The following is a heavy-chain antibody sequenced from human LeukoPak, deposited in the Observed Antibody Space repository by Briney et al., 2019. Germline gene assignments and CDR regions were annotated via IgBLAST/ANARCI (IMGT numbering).Heavy chain of an antibody. CDR3: ARGRDNLLIDS. D-gene: IGHD1-1*01. CDR2: ISAYNGHT. Sequence: GASVKVSCKASGYVFVSYYINWVRQAPGQGLEWMGSISAYNGHTNFAQKFQGRVTMTTDTATSTAYMEMRSLTSDDTAMYFCARGRDNLLIDSWGQGTLVTVSS. J-gene: IGHJ4*02. CDR1: GYVFVSYY. V-gene: IGHV1-18*01.